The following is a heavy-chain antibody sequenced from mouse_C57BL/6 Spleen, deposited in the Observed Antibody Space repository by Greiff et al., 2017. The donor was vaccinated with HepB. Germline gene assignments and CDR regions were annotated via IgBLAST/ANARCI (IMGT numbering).Heavy chain of an antibody. J-gene: IGHJ3*01. Sequence: QVQLKQSGAELVKPGASVKLSCKASGYTFTSYWMQWVKQRPGQGLEWIGEIDPSDSYTNYNQKFKGKATLTVDTSSSTAYMQLSSLTSEDSAVYYCAREGDYDQAWFAYWGQGTLVTVSA. V-gene: IGHV1-50*01. CDR2: IDPSDSYT. CDR3: AREGDYDQAWFAY. D-gene: IGHD2-4*01. CDR1: GYTFTSYW.